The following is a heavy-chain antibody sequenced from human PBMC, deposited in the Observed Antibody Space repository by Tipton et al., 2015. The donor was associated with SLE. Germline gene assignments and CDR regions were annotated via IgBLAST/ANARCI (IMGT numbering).Heavy chain of an antibody. CDR2: IWYDGSNK. D-gene: IGHD2-15*01. CDR3: ATLGDSCYSSGMDV. J-gene: IGHJ6*02. Sequence: SLRLSCAASGFTFSSYGMHWVRQAPGKGLEWVAVIWYDGSNKYYADSVKGRFTISRDNSKNTLYLQMNSLRAEDTAVYYCATLGDSCYSSGMDVWGGGTTASFPS. V-gene: IGHV3-33*08. CDR1: GFTFSSYG.